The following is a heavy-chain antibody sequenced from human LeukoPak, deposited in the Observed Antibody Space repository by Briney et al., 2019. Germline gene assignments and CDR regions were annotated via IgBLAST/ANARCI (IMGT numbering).Heavy chain of an antibody. CDR1: GYSISSGYY. CDR2: IYHSGST. CDR3: ARGRLLVY. V-gene: IGHV4-38-2*02. D-gene: IGHD2-15*01. Sequence: PSETLSLTCTVSGYSISSGYYWGWIRQPPGKGLEWIGSIYHSGSTYYNPSLKSRVTISVDTSKNQFSLKLSSVTAADTAVYYCARGRLLVYWGQGTLVTVSS. J-gene: IGHJ4*02.